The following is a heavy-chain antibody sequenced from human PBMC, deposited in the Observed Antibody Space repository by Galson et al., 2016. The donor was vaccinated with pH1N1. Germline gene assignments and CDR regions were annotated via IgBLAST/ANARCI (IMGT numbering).Heavy chain of an antibody. J-gene: IGHJ5*02. CDR2: IIPMFGIT. V-gene: IGHV1-69*05. CDR3: ARGQGYHLQRGWFDP. D-gene: IGHD2-15*01. CDR1: GVTFNSNA. Sequence: SVKVSCKASGVTFNSNAFTWVRQAPGQGPEWMGGIIPMFGITNYAQKFQGRVTISTDELKSTAFMELSSLTSDDTAVYYCARGQGYHLQRGWFDPWGQGTLGSVSS.